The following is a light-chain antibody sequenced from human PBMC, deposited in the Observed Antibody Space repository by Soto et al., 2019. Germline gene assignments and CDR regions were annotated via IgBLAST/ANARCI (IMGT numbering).Light chain of an antibody. CDR1: SSYVGGYNY. CDR2: DVS. J-gene: IGLJ2*01. V-gene: IGLV2-14*01. CDR3: SSYTSSSTRVV. Sequence: QSALTQPASVSWSPGQSITISCTGTSSYVGGYNYVSWYQQHPGKAPKLMIYDVSNRPSGVSNRFSGSKSGNTASLTISGLQAADEADYYCSSYTSSSTRVVFGGGTKVTVL.